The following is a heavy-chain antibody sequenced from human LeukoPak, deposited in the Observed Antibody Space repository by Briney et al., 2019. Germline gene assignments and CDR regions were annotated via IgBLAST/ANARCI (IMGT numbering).Heavy chain of an antibody. CDR3: ARGPTYYYGSGTYRFDY. Sequence: SETLSLTCAVYGGSFSGYYWSWIRQPPGKGLEWIGEINHSGSTNYNPSLKSRVTISVDTSKNQFSLKLSSVTAADTAVYYCARGPTYYYGSGTYRFDYWGQGTLVTISS. J-gene: IGHJ4*02. D-gene: IGHD3-10*01. CDR1: GGSFSGYY. V-gene: IGHV4-34*01. CDR2: INHSGST.